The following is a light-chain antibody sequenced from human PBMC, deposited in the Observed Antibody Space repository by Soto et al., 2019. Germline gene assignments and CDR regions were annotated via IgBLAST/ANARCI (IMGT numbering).Light chain of an antibody. Sequence: QSVLSQPPSASGTPGQRVTISCSGSSSNIGSNTVNWYQQLPGTAPKLLIYSNNQRPSGVPDRFSGSKSGTSASLDISGLQSEDEADYYCAAWDDSLNGPFYVFGTGTKVTVL. CDR1: SSNIGSNT. V-gene: IGLV1-44*01. J-gene: IGLJ1*01. CDR3: AAWDDSLNGPFYV. CDR2: SNN.